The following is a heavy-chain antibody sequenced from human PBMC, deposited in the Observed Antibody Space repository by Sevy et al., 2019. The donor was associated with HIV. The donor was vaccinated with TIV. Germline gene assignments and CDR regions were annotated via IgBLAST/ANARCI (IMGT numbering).Heavy chain of an antibody. D-gene: IGHD6-19*01. J-gene: IGHJ3*02. V-gene: IGHV3-21*01. Sequence: GGSLRLSCAASGFTFSSYSMNGVRQAPWKGLEWVSSISSSSSYIYYGDSVKGRFTISRDNAKNSLYLQMNSLRAEDTAVYYCARDSSIAVAFDIWGQGTMVTVSS. CDR3: ARDSSIAVAFDI. CDR2: ISSSSSYI. CDR1: GFTFSSYS.